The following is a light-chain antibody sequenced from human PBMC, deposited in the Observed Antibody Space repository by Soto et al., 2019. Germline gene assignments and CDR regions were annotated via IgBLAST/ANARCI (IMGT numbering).Light chain of an antibody. CDR2: TAS. CDR3: QQSYSTPWT. V-gene: IGKV1-39*01. CDR1: QSIISY. Sequence: DLQMTQSPSSLSASVGDRVTITCRASQSIISYLNWYQQKPGKAPKLLIYTASSLQSGVPSRFSGSGSGTDFTLTISSLQPEDFATYYCQQSYSTPWTFGQGTKVEIK. J-gene: IGKJ1*01.